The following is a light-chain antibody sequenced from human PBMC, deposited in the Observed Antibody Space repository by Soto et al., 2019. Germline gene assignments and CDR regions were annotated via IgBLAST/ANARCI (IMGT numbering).Light chain of an antibody. Sequence: QSALTQPASVSLSPGQSITISCTGTNSDVGAYIYVSWYQQHPGKAPKLMVYDINNRPSGVSNRFSGSKSANTASLTISGLQADDEADYYCVSFTTKSSYVFGTGTKVTVL. CDR2: DIN. J-gene: IGLJ1*01. CDR1: NSDVGAYIY. V-gene: IGLV2-14*03. CDR3: VSFTTKSSYV.